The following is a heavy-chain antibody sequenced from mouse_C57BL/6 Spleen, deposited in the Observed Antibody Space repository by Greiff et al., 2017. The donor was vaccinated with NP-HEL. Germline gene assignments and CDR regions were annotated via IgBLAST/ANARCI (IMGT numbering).Heavy chain of an antibody. Sequence: VQLQQPGAELVKPGASVKMSCKASGYTFTSYWITWVKQRPGQGLEWIGDIYPGSGSTNYNEKFKSKATLTVDTSSSTAYMQLSSLTSEDSAVYYCGRSDYGNYVFAYWGQGTLVTVSA. D-gene: IGHD2-1*01. V-gene: IGHV1-55*01. CDR1: GYTFTSYW. CDR3: GRSDYGNYVFAY. J-gene: IGHJ3*01. CDR2: IYPGSGST.